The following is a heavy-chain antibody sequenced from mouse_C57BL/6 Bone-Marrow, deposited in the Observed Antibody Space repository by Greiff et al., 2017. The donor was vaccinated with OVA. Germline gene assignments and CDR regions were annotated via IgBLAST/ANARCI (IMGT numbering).Heavy chain of an antibody. V-gene: IGHV5-6*01. CDR1: VFTFSSYG. CDR3: ARHYYGSSYY. J-gene: IGHJ2*01. CDR2: ISSVGSYT. Sequence: EVMLVESGGDLVKPGGSLKLSCAASVFTFSSYGMSWVRQTPDKRLEWVATISSVGSYTYYPDSVKGRFTISRDNAKNTLYLQMSSLKSEDTAMYYCARHYYGSSYYWGQGTTLTVSS. D-gene: IGHD1-1*01.